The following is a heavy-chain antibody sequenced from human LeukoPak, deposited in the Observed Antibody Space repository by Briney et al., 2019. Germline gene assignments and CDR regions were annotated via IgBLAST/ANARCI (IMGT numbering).Heavy chain of an antibody. D-gene: IGHD3-22*01. CDR2: IKQDGSEK. CDR1: GFTFSGYL. V-gene: IGHV3-7*01. J-gene: IGHJ6*02. Sequence: PGGSLRLSCAASGFTFSGYLMSWVRQAPGKGLEWVAKIKQDGSEKHYVDSVKGRFTISRDNAKNSLYLQMNSLRAEDTAVYYCASPYYYDSSGYYSQDYYYYGMDVWGQGTTVTVSS. CDR3: ASPYYYDSSGYYSQDYYYYGMDV.